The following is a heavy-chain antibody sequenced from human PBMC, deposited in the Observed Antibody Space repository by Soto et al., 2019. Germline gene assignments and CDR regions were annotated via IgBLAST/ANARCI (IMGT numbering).Heavy chain of an antibody. J-gene: IGHJ5*02. CDR2: ITAYNGNT. CDR3: ARGYCSGGSCSLNCFAP. V-gene: IGHV1-18*01. Sequence: QVQLVQSGVEVKKPGASVKVSCKASGYTFTSYGITWVRQAPGQGLEWMGWITAYNGNTDYAQKLQGRVTMTTDTSRSTAFLELRSLRADDTAMYYCARGYCSGGSCSLNCFAPWSQGTLVTVST. CDR1: GYTFTSYG. D-gene: IGHD2-15*01.